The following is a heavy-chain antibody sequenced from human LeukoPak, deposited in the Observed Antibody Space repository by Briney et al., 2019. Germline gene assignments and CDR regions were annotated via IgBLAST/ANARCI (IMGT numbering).Heavy chain of an antibody. Sequence: GESLKICCTGSAYSFTSDWIGWLRHMRRKGRGWMGIIYSDDSDTRYSTPFQGQVTTSAAKTITTAYLLWSSLTAADTAMYYSVRPANRGDAFDISGQGTMVTLSS. CDR3: VRPANRGDAFDI. CDR1: AYSFTSDW. J-gene: IGHJ3*02. D-gene: IGHD2/OR15-2a*01. CDR2: IYSDDSDT. V-gene: IGHV5-51*01.